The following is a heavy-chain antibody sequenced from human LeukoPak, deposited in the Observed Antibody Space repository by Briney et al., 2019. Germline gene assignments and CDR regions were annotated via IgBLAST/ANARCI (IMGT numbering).Heavy chain of an antibody. D-gene: IGHD1-7*01. CDR3: ARDFTWNYENYFDY. V-gene: IGHV1-69*13. CDR1: GGTFSSIA. J-gene: IGHJ4*02. CDR2: IIPIFGTT. Sequence: SVKVSCKASGGTFSSIAISWVRLAPGQGLEWLGGIIPIFGTTNYAQKFQGRVTITADESTSTAYMELSSLRSEDTAVYYCARDFTWNYENYFDYWGQGTLVTVSS.